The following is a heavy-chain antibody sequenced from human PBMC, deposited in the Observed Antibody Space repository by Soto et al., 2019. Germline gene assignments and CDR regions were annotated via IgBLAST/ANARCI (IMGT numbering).Heavy chain of an antibody. CDR2: IKSKTDGGTT. J-gene: IGHJ6*02. CDR3: TVVVVAADWNTPAYYYGMDV. CDR1: GFTFSKSG. Sequence: PRGSLRLSCAASGFTFSKSGMSWVRQAPGKGLEWVGRIKSKTDGGTTDYAAPVKGRFTISRDDSKNTLYLQMNSLKTEDTAVYYCTVVVVAADWNTPAYYYGMDVWGQGTTVTVSS. D-gene: IGHD2-15*01. V-gene: IGHV3-15*07.